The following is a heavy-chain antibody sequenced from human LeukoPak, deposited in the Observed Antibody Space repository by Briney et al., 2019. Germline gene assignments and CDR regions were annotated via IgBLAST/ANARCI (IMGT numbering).Heavy chain of an antibody. CDR1: GGSISSGSYY. D-gene: IGHD3-10*01. CDR2: IYYSGST. J-gene: IGHJ5*02. Sequence: SETLSLTCTVSGGSISSGSYYWSWIRQPPGTGLEWIGYIYYSGSTNYNPSLKSRVTISVDTSKNQFSLKLSSVTAADTAVYYCARARITLGFLVFDPWGQGTLVTVSS. V-gene: IGHV4-61*01. CDR3: ARARITLGFLVFDP.